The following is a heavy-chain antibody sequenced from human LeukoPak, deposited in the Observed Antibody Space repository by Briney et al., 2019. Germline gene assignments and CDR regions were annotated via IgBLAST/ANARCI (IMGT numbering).Heavy chain of an antibody. Sequence: SETLSLTCTVSGGSISSGDYYWSWIRQPPGKGLEWIGYIYYSGSTYYNPSLKSRVTISVDTSKNQFSLKLSSVTAADTAVYYCASKGMGGDDLGLFDYWGQGTLVTVSS. CDR3: ASKGMGGDDLGLFDY. D-gene: IGHD3-16*01. J-gene: IGHJ4*02. CDR2: IYYSGST. V-gene: IGHV4-30-4*01. CDR1: GGSISSGDYY.